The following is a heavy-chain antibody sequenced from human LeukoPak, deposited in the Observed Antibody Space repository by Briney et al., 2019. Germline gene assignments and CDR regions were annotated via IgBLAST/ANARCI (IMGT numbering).Heavy chain of an antibody. V-gene: IGHV3-74*01. D-gene: IGHD6-13*01. CDR2: INSDGSRT. CDR3: ARGSWSAADTNIDY. Sequence: GGSLRLSCAASGFTLSTYWMHWVHQGPGKGLVWVSCINSDGSRTTYADSVKGRFTISRDNAKNTLYLQMNTLRVEDTAVYYCARGSWSAADTNIDYWGQGTLVTVSS. CDR1: GFTLSTYW. J-gene: IGHJ4*02.